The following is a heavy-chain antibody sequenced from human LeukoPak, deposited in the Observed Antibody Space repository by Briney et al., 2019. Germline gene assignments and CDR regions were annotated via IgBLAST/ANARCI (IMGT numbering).Heavy chain of an antibody. D-gene: IGHD1-26*01. Sequence: PPASVKVSCKVSGYTLTELSMHWVRQAPGKGLEWMGGFDPEDGETIYAQKFQGRVTMTEDTSTDTAYMELSSLRSEDTAVYYCATDFELRENMGFDIWGQGTMVTVSS. J-gene: IGHJ3*02. V-gene: IGHV1-24*01. CDR1: GYTLTELS. CDR3: ATDFELRENMGFDI. CDR2: FDPEDGET.